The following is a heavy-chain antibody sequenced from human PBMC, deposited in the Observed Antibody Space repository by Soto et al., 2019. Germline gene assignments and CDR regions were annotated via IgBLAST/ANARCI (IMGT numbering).Heavy chain of an antibody. Sequence: SETLSLTCAVSGGSISSGGYSWSWIRQPPGKGLEWIGYIYHSGSTYYNPSLKSRVTISVDRSKNQFSLKLSSVTAADTAVYYCARGDTVTSAFDIWGQGTTVTVSS. J-gene: IGHJ3*02. CDR3: ARGDTVTSAFDI. D-gene: IGHD4-17*01. V-gene: IGHV4-30-2*01. CDR1: GGSISSGGYS. CDR2: IYHSGST.